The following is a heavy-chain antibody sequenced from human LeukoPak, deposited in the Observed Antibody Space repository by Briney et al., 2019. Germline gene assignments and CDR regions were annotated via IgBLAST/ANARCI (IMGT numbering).Heavy chain of an antibody. J-gene: IGHJ4*02. D-gene: IGHD4-17*01. Sequence: GESLRLSCAASGLDVSDNYMTWVRQAPRKGLEWVSYISSSGSTIYYADSVKGRFTISRDNAKNSLYLQMNSLRAEDTAVYYCAREYYGEVYWGQGTLVTVSS. CDR1: GLDVSDNY. V-gene: IGHV3-11*04. CDR3: AREYYGEVY. CDR2: ISSSGSTI.